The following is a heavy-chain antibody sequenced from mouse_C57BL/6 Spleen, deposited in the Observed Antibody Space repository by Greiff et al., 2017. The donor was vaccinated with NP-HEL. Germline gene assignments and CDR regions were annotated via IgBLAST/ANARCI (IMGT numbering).Heavy chain of an antibody. CDR1: GYSFTGYY. Sequence: DVQLQESGPELVKPGASVKISCKASGYSFTGYYMHWVKQSSEKSLEWIGEINPSTGGTSYNQKFKGKATLTVDKSSSTAYMQLKSLTSEDSAVYYCARWAHGSSYPFDYWGQGTTLTVSS. J-gene: IGHJ2*01. V-gene: IGHV1-43*01. CDR2: INPSTGGT. CDR3: ARWAHGSSYPFDY. D-gene: IGHD1-1*01.